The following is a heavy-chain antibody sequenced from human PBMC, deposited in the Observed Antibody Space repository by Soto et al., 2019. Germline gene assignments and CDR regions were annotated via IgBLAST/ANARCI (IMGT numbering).Heavy chain of an antibody. J-gene: IGHJ4*02. CDR2: INSDGSST. CDR1: GFTFSSYG. Sequence: PGGSLRLCCAASGFTFSSYGMHWVRQAPGKGLVWVSRINSDGSSTSYADSVKGRFTISRDNAKNTLYLQMSSLRSEDTAVYYCARGMKSQKKYYFDYWGQGTLVTVSS. V-gene: IGHV3-74*01. CDR3: ARGMKSQKKYYFDY.